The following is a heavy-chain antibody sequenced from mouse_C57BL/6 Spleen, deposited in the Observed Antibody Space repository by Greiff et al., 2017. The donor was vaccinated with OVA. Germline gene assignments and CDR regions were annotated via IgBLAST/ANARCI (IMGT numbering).Heavy chain of an antibody. CDR3: ARTGRRGYYFDY. CDR2: ISSGSSTI. CDR1: GFTFSDYG. D-gene: IGHD3-3*01. Sequence: EVKLMESGGGLVKPGGSLKLSCAASGFTFSDYGMHWVRQAPEKGLEWVAYISSGSSTIYYADTVKGRFTISRDNAKNTLFLQMTSLRSEDTAMYYCARTGRRGYYFDYWGQGTTLTVSS. V-gene: IGHV5-17*01. J-gene: IGHJ2*01.